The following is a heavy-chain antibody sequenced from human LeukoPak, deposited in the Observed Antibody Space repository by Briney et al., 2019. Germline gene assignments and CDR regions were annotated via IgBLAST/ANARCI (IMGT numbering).Heavy chain of an antibody. J-gene: IGHJ4*02. CDR2: IYYSGST. CDR1: GSSISSYY. D-gene: IGHD1-26*01. Sequence: SETLSLTCTVSGSSISSYYWSWIRQPPGKGLEWIGYIYYSGSTNYNPSLKSRVTISVDTSKNQFSLKLSSVTAADTAVYYCARVGANWSFDYWGQGTLVTVSS. V-gene: IGHV4-59*08. CDR3: ARVGANWSFDY.